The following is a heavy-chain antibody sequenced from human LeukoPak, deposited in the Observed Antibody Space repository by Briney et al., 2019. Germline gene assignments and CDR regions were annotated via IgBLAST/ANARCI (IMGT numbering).Heavy chain of an antibody. CDR1: GGSISSGSYY. D-gene: IGHD1-26*01. Sequence: PSETLSLTCTVSGGSISSGSYYWSWIRPPAGKGLEWIGRIYTSGSTNYNPSLKSRVTISVDTSKNQFSLKLSSVTAADTAVYYCARALVGAQTASDYWGQGTLVTVSS. CDR2: IYTSGST. CDR3: ARALVGAQTASDY. V-gene: IGHV4-61*02. J-gene: IGHJ4*02.